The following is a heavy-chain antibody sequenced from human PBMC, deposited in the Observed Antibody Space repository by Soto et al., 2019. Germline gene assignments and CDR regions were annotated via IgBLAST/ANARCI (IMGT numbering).Heavy chain of an antibody. J-gene: IGHJ4*02. CDR1: GYTFTGYY. CDR2: INPNSGGT. CDR3: AVIAVAGLEFDY. V-gene: IGHV1-2*04. Sequence: ASVKVSCKASGYTFTGYYMQWVRQAPGQGLEWMGWINPNSGGTNYAQKFQSWVTMTRDTSISTAYMELSRLRSDDTAVYYCAVIAVAGLEFDYWGQGTLVTVSS. D-gene: IGHD6-19*01.